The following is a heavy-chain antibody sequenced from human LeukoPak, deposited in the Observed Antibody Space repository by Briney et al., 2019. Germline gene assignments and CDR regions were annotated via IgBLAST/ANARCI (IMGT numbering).Heavy chain of an antibody. CDR2: ITSSSSYI. CDR1: GFIFSSYG. J-gene: IGHJ4*02. V-gene: IGHV3-21*01. Sequence: GGSLRLSCAASGFIFSSYGMNWVRQAPGKGLEWVSFITSSSSYIYYADSVKGRFTISRDNAKNSLYLQMNSLRAEDTAVYYCARRDGITAAGHFLVDYWGQGTQATVSS. D-gene: IGHD6-13*01. CDR3: ARRDGITAAGHFLVDY.